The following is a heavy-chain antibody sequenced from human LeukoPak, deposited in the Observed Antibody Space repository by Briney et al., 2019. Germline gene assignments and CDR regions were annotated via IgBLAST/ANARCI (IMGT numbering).Heavy chain of an antibody. Sequence: SGPTLVNPTQTLTLTFTFYGFSLSPRGAGVGWIRQPPGKALEWLALIYWDDDKRYSPSLKSRLTITKDTSKNQVVLTMANMDPVDTATYYCARVVRGVHFDYWGQGTLVTVSS. V-gene: IGHV2-5*02. D-gene: IGHD3-10*01. CDR2: IYWDDDK. CDR3: ARVVRGVHFDY. J-gene: IGHJ4*02. CDR1: GFSLSPRGAG.